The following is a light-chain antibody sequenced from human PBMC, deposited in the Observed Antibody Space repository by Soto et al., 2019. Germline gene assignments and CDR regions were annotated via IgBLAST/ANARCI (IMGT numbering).Light chain of an antibody. CDR2: EVS. Sequence: QSALTQPPSASGSPGQSVTISCTGTSSDVGGYNYVSWYQQHPGKAPKLMISEVSKRPSGVPDRFSDSKSGNTASLTVSGLQAEDEADYYCSSFAGNNNLVFGGGTKLTV. V-gene: IGLV2-8*01. CDR3: SSFAGNNNLV. J-gene: IGLJ2*01. CDR1: SSDVGGYNY.